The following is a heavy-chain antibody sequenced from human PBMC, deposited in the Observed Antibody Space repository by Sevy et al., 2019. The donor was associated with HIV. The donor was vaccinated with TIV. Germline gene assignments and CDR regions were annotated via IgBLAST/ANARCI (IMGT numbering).Heavy chain of an antibody. D-gene: IGHD3-3*01. Sequence: GGSLRLSCVASGFTFSSYAMSWVRQAPGKGLEWVSAISGSGGSTYYADSVKGRFTISRDNSKNTLYLQMNSLRAEDTAVYYCAKDPTPETTYYDFWSGHTITYYFDYWGQGTLVTVSS. V-gene: IGHV3-23*01. CDR2: ISGSGGST. CDR3: AKDPTPETTYYDFWSGHTITYYFDY. CDR1: GFTFSSYA. J-gene: IGHJ4*02.